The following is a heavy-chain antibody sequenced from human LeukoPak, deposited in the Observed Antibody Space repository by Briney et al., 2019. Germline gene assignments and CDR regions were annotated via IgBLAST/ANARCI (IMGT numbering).Heavy chain of an antibody. Sequence: ASVKVSCKASGGTFSSYAIRWVRQAPGQGLEWMGRIIPILGIANYAQKFQGRVTITADKSTSTAYMELSSLRSEDTAVYYCASSGTTSAFDIWGQGTMVTVSS. D-gene: IGHD1-1*01. CDR1: GGTFSSYA. CDR3: ASSGTTSAFDI. J-gene: IGHJ3*02. CDR2: IIPILGIA. V-gene: IGHV1-69*04.